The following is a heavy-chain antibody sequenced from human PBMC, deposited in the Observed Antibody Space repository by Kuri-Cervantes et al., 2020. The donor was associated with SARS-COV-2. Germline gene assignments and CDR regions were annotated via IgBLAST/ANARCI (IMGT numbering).Heavy chain of an antibody. D-gene: IGHD3-3*01. Sequence: ASVKVSCKASGYTFTGYYMHWVRQAPGQGLEWMGIINPSGGSTSYAQKFQGRVTMTRDTSTSTVYMELSSLRSEDTAVYYCARDPTPYYDFWSGSYYFDYWGQGTLVTVSS. CDR3: ARDPTPYYDFWSGSYYFDY. CDR1: GYTFTGYY. J-gene: IGHJ4*02. CDR2: INPSGGST. V-gene: IGHV1-46*01.